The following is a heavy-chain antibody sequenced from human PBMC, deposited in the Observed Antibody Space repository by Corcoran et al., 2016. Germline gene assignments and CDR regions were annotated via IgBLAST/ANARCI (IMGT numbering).Heavy chain of an antibody. V-gene: IGHV3-49*03. D-gene: IGHD1-7*01. Sequence: EVQLVESGGGLVQPGRSLRLSCTASGFTFGDYAMSWFRQAPGKGLEWVGFIRSKGYGETTENAASVKGRFTISRVDSRSIAYLQMNSLKTQNTGVYYWTRCLTGTTGGLDAFDIWGQGTMVTVSS. CDR2: IRSKGYGETT. CDR1: GFTFGDYA. CDR3: TRCLTGTTGGLDAFDI. J-gene: IGHJ3*02.